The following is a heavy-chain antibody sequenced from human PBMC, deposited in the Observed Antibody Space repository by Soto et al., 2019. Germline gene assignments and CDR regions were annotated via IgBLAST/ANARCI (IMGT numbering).Heavy chain of an antibody. Sequence: GGSLRLSCAASGFTFSSYGMHWVRQAPGKGLEWVAVIWYDGSNKYYADSVKGRFAISRDNSKNTLYLQMNSLRAEDTAVYYCARDAEGGSGSYYHRYYYYGMDVWGQGTTVTVSS. D-gene: IGHD3-10*01. CDR3: ARDAEGGSGSYYHRYYYYGMDV. J-gene: IGHJ6*02. V-gene: IGHV3-33*01. CDR2: IWYDGSNK. CDR1: GFTFSSYG.